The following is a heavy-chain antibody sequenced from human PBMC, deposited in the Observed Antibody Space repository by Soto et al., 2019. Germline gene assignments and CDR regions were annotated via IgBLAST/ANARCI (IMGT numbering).Heavy chain of an antibody. CDR3: AREYSSSSHPLRIAAAGRPWLDP. J-gene: IGHJ5*02. V-gene: IGHV1-3*01. CDR2: INAGNGNT. CDR1: GYTFTIYA. Sequence: ASVKVSCKASGYTFTIYAIPWVRQAPGQRLEWMGWINAGNGNTKYSQKFQGRVTITRDTSASTAYMELSSLRSEDTAVYYCAREYSSSSHPLRIAAAGRPWLDPWGQGTLVTVSS. D-gene: IGHD6-13*01.